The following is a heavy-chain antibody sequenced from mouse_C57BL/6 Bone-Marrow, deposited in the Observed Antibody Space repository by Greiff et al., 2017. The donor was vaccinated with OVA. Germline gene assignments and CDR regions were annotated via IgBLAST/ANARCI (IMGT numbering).Heavy chain of an antibody. CDR3: ARGGTITTEVYFDY. J-gene: IGHJ2*01. CDR2: IYPRDGST. CDR1: GYTFTDHT. D-gene: IGHD1-1*01. Sequence: QVQLQQSDAELVKPGASVKISCKVSGYTFTDHTIHWMKQRPEQGLEWIGYIYPRDGSTKYTEKFKGKATLPADNSSSTAYMQLNSLTSENSAVDVDARGGTITTEVYFDYWGQGTTLTVSS. V-gene: IGHV1-78*01.